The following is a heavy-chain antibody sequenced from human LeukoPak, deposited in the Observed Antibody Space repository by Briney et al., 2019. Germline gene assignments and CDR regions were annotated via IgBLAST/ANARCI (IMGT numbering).Heavy chain of an antibody. V-gene: IGHV3-23*01. D-gene: IGHD5-12*01. J-gene: IGHJ4*02. CDR2: ISGSGGST. CDR3: AKGALSGYELIFDY. Sequence: GGSLRLSCAASGFTFSSYAMSWVRQAPGKGLEWVSAISGSGGSTYYADSAKGRFTISRDNSKNTLYLQMNSPRAEDTAVYYCAKGALSGYELIFDYWGQGTLVTVSS. CDR1: GFTFSSYA.